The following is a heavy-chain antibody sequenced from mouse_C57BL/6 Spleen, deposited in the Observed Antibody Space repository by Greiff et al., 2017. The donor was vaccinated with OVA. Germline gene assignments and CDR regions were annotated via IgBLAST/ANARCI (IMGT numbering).Heavy chain of an antibody. CDR2: ISSGGDYI. Sequence: EVKLMESGEGLVKPGGSLKLSCAASGFTFSSYAMSWVRQTPEQRLEWVAYISSGGDYIYYADTVKGRFTISRDNARNTLYLQISRLKSEDTTMYYCTRDQTAQATFAYWGQGTLVTVSA. J-gene: IGHJ3*01. V-gene: IGHV5-9-1*02. CDR3: TRDQTAQATFAY. CDR1: GFTFSSYA. D-gene: IGHD3-2*02.